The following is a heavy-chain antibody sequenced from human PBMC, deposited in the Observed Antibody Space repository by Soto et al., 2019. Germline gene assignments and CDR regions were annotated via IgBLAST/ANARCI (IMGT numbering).Heavy chain of an antibody. CDR2: IYYSGST. Sequence: SETLSLTCTVSGGSISSYYWSWIRQPPGKGLEWIGYIYYSGSTNYNPSLKSRVTISVDRSKNQFSLKVTSVTAADTAVYYCARELAAAGSAFDYWGQGTLVTVS. CDR1: GGSISSYY. D-gene: IGHD6-13*01. J-gene: IGHJ4*02. CDR3: ARELAAAGSAFDY. V-gene: IGHV4-59*01.